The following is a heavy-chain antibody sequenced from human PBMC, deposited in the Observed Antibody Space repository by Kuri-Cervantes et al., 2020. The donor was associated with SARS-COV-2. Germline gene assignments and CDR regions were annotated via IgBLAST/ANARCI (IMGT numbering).Heavy chain of an antibody. Sequence: ESLKISCAVYGGSFSGYYWSWIRQPPGKGLEWIGEINHSGSTNYNPSLKSRVTISVDTSKNQFSLKLSSVTAADTAVYYCARGRDYYDSSGYPDSEYFQHWGQGTLVTVSS. CDR2: INHSGST. V-gene: IGHV4-34*01. D-gene: IGHD3-22*01. CDR1: GGSFSGYY. CDR3: ARGRDYYDSSGYPDSEYFQH. J-gene: IGHJ1*01.